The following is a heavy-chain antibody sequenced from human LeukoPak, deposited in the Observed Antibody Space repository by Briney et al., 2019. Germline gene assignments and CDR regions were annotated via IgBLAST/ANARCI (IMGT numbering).Heavy chain of an antibody. V-gene: IGHV1-18*01. CDR3: ARKGRQWLKDYYYGMDV. J-gene: IGHJ6*02. D-gene: IGHD6-19*01. CDR2: ISAYNGNT. CDR1: GYTFTSYG. Sequence: ASVKVSCKASGYTFTSYGISWVRQAPGQGLEWMGWISAYNGNTNYAQKLQGRVTMTTDTSTSTAYMELRSLRSDDTAVYYCARKGRQWLKDYYYGMDVWGQGTTVTVSS.